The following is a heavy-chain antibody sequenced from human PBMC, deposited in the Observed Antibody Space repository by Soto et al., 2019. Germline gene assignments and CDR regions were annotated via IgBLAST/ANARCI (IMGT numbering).Heavy chain of an antibody. V-gene: IGHV4-30-2*01. D-gene: IGHD7-27*01. Sequence: SETLSLTCAVSGGSISRGGYSWSWIRQPPWKGLEWIGYIYHSGSTYYNPSLKSRVTISVDRSKNQFSLKLSAVTAADTAVYYCARWGTREIRWFDPWGQGXLVTVSS. CDR3: ARWGTREIRWFDP. CDR1: GGSISRGGYS. CDR2: IYHSGST. J-gene: IGHJ5*02.